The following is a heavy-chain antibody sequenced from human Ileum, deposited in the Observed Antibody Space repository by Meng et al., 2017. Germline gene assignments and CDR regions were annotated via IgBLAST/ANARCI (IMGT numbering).Heavy chain of an antibody. CDR3: ARFARGYIWESDRYIH. D-gene: IGHD3-16*02. J-gene: IGHJ4*02. CDR1: GDSISGSTYY. Sequence: QLRLQESCPGQVEPSETLSSTCSVSGDSISGSTYYWGWIRQPPGRGLEWIGSIYHSGSTYYNPPVESRVAISVDTSRNQFSLKLSSVTATDTAVYYCARFARGYIWESDRYIHWGQGTLVTVSS. V-gene: IGHV4-39*01. CDR2: IYHSGST.